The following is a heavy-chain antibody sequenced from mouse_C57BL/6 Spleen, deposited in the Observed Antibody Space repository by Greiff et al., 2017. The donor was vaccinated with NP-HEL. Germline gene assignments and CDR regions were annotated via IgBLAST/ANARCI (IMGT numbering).Heavy chain of an antibody. CDR2: ISYDGSN. V-gene: IGHV3-6*01. Sequence: EVQLVESGPGLVKPSQSLSLTCSVTGYSITSGYYWNWIRQFPGNKLEWMGYISYDGSNNYNPSLKNRISITRDTSKNQFFLKLNSVTTEDTATYYCARIDYRYYFDYWGQGTTLTVSS. CDR1: GYSITSGYY. J-gene: IGHJ2*01. D-gene: IGHD2-4*01. CDR3: ARIDYRYYFDY.